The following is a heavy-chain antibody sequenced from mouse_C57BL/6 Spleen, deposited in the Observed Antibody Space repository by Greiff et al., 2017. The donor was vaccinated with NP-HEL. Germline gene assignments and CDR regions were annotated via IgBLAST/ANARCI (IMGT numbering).Heavy chain of an antibody. CDR3: ARSLYYYGSDGY. CDR2: INPNNGGT. CDR1: GYTFTDYY. J-gene: IGHJ2*01. V-gene: IGHV1-26*01. Sequence: EVQLQQSGPELVKPGASVKISCKASGYTFTDYYMNWVKQSHGKSLEWIGDINPNNGGTSYNQKFKGKATLTVDKSSSTAYMELRSLTSEDSAVYYCARSLYYYGSDGYWGQGTTLTVSS. D-gene: IGHD1-1*01.